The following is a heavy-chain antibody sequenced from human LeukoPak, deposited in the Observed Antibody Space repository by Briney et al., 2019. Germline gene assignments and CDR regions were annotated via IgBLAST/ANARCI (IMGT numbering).Heavy chain of an antibody. J-gene: IGHJ6*04. V-gene: IGHV3-21*01. D-gene: IGHD3-10*01. Sequence: GGSLRLSCAASGFTFSSYSMNWVRQAPGKGLDWVSSISSSSSYIYYADSVKGRFTISRDNAKNSLYLQMNSLRAEDKAVYYCAREFMVRGVIISWGKGTTVTVSS. CDR1: GFTFSSYS. CDR3: AREFMVRGVIIS. CDR2: ISSSSSYI.